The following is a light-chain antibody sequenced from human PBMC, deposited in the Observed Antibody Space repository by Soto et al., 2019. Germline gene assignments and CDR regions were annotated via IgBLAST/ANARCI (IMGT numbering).Light chain of an antibody. Sequence: EIVLTQSPGTLSLSPGETATLSCRASQTVNSDYLTWFQQRPGQAPRLLIFATSRRATDIPDRFSGSGSGTDFTFASRRMEPEDFAVYYCHQFGYSPRTFGQVTKVE. CDR1: QTVNSDY. CDR3: HQFGYSPRT. V-gene: IGKV3-20*01. CDR2: ATS. J-gene: IGKJ1*01.